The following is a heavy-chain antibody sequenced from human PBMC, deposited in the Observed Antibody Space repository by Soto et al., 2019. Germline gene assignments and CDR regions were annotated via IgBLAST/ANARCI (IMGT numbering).Heavy chain of an antibody. CDR1: GYTFSNFW. V-gene: IGHV5-51*01. D-gene: IGHD6-13*01. CDR3: ARSPRSRPYFDS. CDR2: IYPGDHET. Sequence: GESLKISCQSSGYTFSNFWIGWVRQLPGKGLEWMGIIYPGDHETRYSPSFHGKVTISADRSINTAYLQWNSLAASDTAFYFCARSPRSRPYFDSWGQGXXVTVSS. J-gene: IGHJ4*02.